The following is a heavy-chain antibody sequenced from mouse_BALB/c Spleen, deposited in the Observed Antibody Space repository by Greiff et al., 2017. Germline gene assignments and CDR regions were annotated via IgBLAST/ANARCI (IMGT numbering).Heavy chain of an antibody. CDR1: GFTFSSYT. CDR2: ISSGGSYT. Sequence: EVQLMESGGGLVKPGGSLKLSCAASGFTFSSYTMSWVRQTPEKRLEWVATISSGGSYTYYPDSVKGRFTISRDNAKNTLYLQMSSLKSEDTAMYYCTRDGYWYFDVWGAGTTVTVSS. J-gene: IGHJ1*01. CDR3: TRDGYWYFDV. V-gene: IGHV5-6-4*01.